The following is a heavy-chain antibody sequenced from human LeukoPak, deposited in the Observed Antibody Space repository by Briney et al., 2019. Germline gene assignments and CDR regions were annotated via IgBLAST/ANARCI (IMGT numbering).Heavy chain of an antibody. Sequence: PGGSLRLSCAASGFTFSDYYMSWIRQAPGKGLEWVSYISSSGSTIYYADSVKGRFTISRDNAKNSLDLQMNSLRAEDTAVYYCARDDDGDYDYYYYYGMDVWGQGTTVTVSS. CDR1: GFTFSDYY. J-gene: IGHJ6*02. CDR2: ISSSGSTI. V-gene: IGHV3-11*01. CDR3: ARDDDGDYDYYYYYGMDV. D-gene: IGHD4-17*01.